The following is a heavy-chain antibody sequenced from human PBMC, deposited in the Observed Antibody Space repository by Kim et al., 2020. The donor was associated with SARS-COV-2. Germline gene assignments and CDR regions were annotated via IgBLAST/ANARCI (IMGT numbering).Heavy chain of an antibody. J-gene: IGHJ6*02. CDR1: GGSFSGYY. CDR2: INHSGST. V-gene: IGHV4-34*01. D-gene: IGHD3-10*01. Sequence: SETLSLTCAVYGGSFSGYYWSWIRQPPGKGLEWIGEINHSGSTNYNPSLKSRVTISVDTSKNQFSLKLSSVTAADTAVGGCARDLPLLWGISSGMDVWGQGTTVTVSS. CDR3: ARDLPLLWGISSGMDV.